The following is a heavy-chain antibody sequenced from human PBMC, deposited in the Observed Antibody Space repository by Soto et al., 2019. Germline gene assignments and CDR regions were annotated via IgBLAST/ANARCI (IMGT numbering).Heavy chain of an antibody. D-gene: IGHD2-21*01. J-gene: IGHJ6*03. CDR2: INHLGSI. CDR1: GGSLSDYF. Sequence: SDTLFLTCVVSGGSLSDYFWSWIRQPTGMALEWIGEINHLGSINFNPSLKSRVTMSVDTSKNQFSLTLNSVTAADTATYYCARGGISHWAYFYYMDVWDRGTTVT. CDR3: ARGGISHWAYFYYMDV. V-gene: IGHV4-34*01.